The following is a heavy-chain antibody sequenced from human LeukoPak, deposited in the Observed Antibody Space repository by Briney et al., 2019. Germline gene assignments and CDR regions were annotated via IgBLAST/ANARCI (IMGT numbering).Heavy chain of an antibody. CDR1: GFTVSSNY. J-gene: IGHJ4*02. V-gene: IGHV3-53*01. CDR3: ASGYSGYDIPFFDY. Sequence: GGPLRLSCAASGFTVSSNYMSWVRQAPGKGLEWVSVIYSGGSTYYADSVKGRFTISRDNSKNTLYLQMNSLRAEDTAVYYCASGYSGYDIPFFDYWGQGTLVTVSS. D-gene: IGHD5-12*01. CDR2: IYSGGST.